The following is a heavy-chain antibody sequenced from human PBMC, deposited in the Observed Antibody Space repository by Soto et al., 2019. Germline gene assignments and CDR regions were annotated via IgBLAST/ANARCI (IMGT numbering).Heavy chain of an antibody. V-gene: IGHV5-51*01. J-gene: IGHJ6*02. CDR1: GYSFTSYW. CDR3: TRDAPGIAATDAYYYGMDV. Sequence: PGESLKISCKGSGYSFTSYWIGWLRQMPGKGLEWMGIIYPGDSDTRYSPSFQGQVTISADKSISTAYLQWSSLKASDTAMYYCTRDAPGIAATDAYYYGMDVWGQGTTVTVSS. D-gene: IGHD6-13*01. CDR2: IYPGDSDT.